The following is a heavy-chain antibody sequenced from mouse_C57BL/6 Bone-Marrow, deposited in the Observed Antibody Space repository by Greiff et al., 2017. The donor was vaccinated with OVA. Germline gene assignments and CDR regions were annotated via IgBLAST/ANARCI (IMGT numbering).Heavy chain of an antibody. J-gene: IGHJ2*01. V-gene: IGHV1-50*01. D-gene: IGHD2-3*01. CDR1: GYTFTSYW. CDR3: ARAGYYYFDY. Sequence: QVQLKQSGAELVKPGASVKLSCKASGYTFTSYWMQWVKQRPGQGLEWIGEIDPSDSYTNYNQKFKGKATLTVDTSSSTAYMQLSSLTSEDSAVYYCARAGYYYFDYWGQGTTLTVSS. CDR2: IDPSDSYT.